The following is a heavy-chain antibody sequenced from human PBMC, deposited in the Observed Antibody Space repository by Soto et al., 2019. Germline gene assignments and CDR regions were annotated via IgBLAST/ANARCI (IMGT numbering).Heavy chain of an antibody. CDR2: ISGYTGDT. CDR3: ARDWYQKGYYYYMDV. J-gene: IGHJ6*03. D-gene: IGHD2-2*01. Sequence: QVQLVQSGGEVKKPGASVKVSCKASGYTFTNYGLSWVRQAPGQGLEWVGWISGYTGDTNYAQKVQGRITLTTDTSTSTASMELRSLRFDDTAVYYCARDWYQKGYYYYMDVWGKGTTVTVSS. V-gene: IGHV1-18*01. CDR1: GYTFTNYG.